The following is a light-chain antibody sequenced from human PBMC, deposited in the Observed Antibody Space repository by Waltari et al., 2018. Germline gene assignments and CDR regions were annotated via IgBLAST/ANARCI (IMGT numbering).Light chain of an antibody. J-gene: IGLJ3*02. CDR2: DVI. Sequence: QSALTQPASVSGSPGQSITISCTGSGTDVGRYNYVSWYQHYPDKAPRLMIYDVINRPSGVSDRFSGSKSGNTASLTISGLQPEDEADYYCASYIAASTLVFGGGTRLTVV. CDR3: ASYIAASTLV. V-gene: IGLV2-14*03. CDR1: GTDVGRYNY.